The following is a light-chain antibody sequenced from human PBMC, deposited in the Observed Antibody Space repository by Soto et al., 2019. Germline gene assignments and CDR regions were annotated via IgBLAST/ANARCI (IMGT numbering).Light chain of an antibody. CDR3: MQGLRPMYT. CDR2: LGS. Sequence: IALTQSPLSLSVTPGEPASISCRSSQTLLHSNGYTYLNWYLQKPGQSPQLLIYLGSNRASGVNDRFSGSGSGTDFTLKINRVQAEDVGVFYCMQGLRPMYTFGQGTKLEIK. J-gene: IGKJ2*01. CDR1: QTLLHSNGYTY. V-gene: IGKV2-28*01.